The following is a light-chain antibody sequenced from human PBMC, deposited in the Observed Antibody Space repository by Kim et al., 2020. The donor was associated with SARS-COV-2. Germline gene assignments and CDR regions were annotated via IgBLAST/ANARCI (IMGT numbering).Light chain of an antibody. V-gene: IGKV3-15*01. Sequence: EIILTQSPVTLFVSLGESAILSCRANQNIGANLAWYQQKVGQSPRLLIYGASTRATGVPARFSGIGSETEFTLTISSLQSEDLGIYYCQQYDNGWTFGQGTKVDIK. J-gene: IGKJ1*01. CDR1: QNIGAN. CDR2: GAS. CDR3: QQYDNGWT.